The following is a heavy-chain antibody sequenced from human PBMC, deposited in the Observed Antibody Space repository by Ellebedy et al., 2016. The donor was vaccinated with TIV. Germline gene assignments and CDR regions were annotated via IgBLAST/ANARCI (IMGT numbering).Heavy chain of an antibody. D-gene: IGHD3-10*01. CDR3: ARGKDYYGSGKADI. CDR1: GFTFSSYS. Sequence: GESLKISCAASGFTFSSYSMNWVRQAPGKGLEWVAVIWNDGSKRYYGDSVQGRFTVSRDNALNTVYLEVNSLRVEDTAVYYCARGKDYYGSGKADIWGQGILVTVSS. J-gene: IGHJ4*02. CDR2: IWNDGSKR. V-gene: IGHV3-33*08.